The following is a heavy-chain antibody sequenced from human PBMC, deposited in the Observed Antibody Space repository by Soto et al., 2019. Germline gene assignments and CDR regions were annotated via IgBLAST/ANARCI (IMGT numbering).Heavy chain of an antibody. CDR2: INSDGSRS. Sequence: EVQLLESGGGLVQPGGSLRLSCAASGFTFSSYAMSWVRQAPGKGLEWVSRINSDGSRSTYGDSVKGRFTVSRDTAKNTLYLQMNSLRVEDTAVYYCAREGLDTAGFFDIWGQGTMVIVSS. CDR1: GFTFSSYA. CDR3: AREGLDTAGFFDI. V-gene: IGHV3-74*01. J-gene: IGHJ3*02. D-gene: IGHD6-13*01.